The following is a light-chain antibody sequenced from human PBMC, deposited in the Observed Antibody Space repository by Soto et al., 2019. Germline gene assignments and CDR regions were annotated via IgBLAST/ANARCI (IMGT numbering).Light chain of an antibody. Sequence: SVLTQPPSVSGAPGQRVTISCTGSSSNIGAGYDVHWYQQLPGTAPKLLFYRNTNRPSGVPDRFSGSKSGTSASLAITGLQAEDEADYYCQSYDSSLSGVVFGGGTQLTVL. J-gene: IGLJ3*02. V-gene: IGLV1-40*01. CDR3: QSYDSSLSGVV. CDR1: SSNIGAGYD. CDR2: RNT.